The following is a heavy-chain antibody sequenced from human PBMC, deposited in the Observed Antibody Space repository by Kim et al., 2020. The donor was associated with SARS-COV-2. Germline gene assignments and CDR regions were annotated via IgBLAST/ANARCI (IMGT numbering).Heavy chain of an antibody. Sequence: ASVKVSCKASGYTFTSYAMHWVRQAPGQRLEWMGWINAGNGNTKYSQKFQGRVTITRDTSASTAYMELSSLRSEDTAVYYCAREHLGRSSSSWYFTFDAFDIWGQGTMVTVSS. CDR2: INAGNGNT. D-gene: IGHD6-13*01. J-gene: IGHJ3*02. V-gene: IGHV1-3*01. CDR3: AREHLGRSSSSWYFTFDAFDI. CDR1: GYTFTSYA.